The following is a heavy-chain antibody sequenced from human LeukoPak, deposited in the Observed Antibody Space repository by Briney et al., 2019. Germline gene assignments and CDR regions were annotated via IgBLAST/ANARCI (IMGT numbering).Heavy chain of an antibody. CDR2: FYYSGST. CDR1: GGSVSSGRYY. J-gene: IGHJ3*02. Sequence: KPSETLSLTCTVSGGSVSSGRYYWSWIRQPPGKGLEWIGYFYYSGSTNYNPSLKSRVTISVDTSKNQFSLKLSSVTAADTAVYYCARGKTYYDISKDAFDIWGQGTMVTVSS. D-gene: IGHD3-22*01. CDR3: ARGKTYYDISKDAFDI. V-gene: IGHV4-61*01.